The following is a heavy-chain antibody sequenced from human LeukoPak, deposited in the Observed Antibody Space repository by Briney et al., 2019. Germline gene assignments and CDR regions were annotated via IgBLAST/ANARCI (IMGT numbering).Heavy chain of an antibody. CDR1: GGSISNSSFF. J-gene: IGHJ4*02. Sequence: TSETLSLTCTVSGGSISNSSFFWGWIRQPPGKGLEWIGSIYYGGSTYYNPSLKSRVTISVDTSKNQFSLKLSSVTAADTAVYYCARQRDYFAYWGQGTLVTVSS. CDR2: IYYGGST. V-gene: IGHV4-39*01. CDR3: ARQRDYFAY.